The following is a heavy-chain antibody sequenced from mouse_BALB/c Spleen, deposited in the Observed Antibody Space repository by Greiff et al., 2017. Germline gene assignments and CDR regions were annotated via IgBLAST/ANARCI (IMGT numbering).Heavy chain of an antibody. J-gene: IGHJ3*01. D-gene: IGHD2-2*01. Sequence: VKLMESGPGLVQPSQSLSITCTVSGFSLTSYGVHWVRQSPGKGLEWLGVIWSGGSTDYNAAFISRLSISKDNSKSQVFFKMNSLQANDTAIYYCAREVTTGFAYWGQGTLVTVSA. CDR3: AREVTTGFAY. CDR1: GFSLTSYG. V-gene: IGHV2-2*02. CDR2: IWSGGST.